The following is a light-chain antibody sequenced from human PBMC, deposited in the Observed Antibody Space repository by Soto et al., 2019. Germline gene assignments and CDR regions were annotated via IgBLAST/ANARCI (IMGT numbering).Light chain of an antibody. V-gene: IGKV3-15*01. CDR3: QQYTNWPKT. CDR1: QSVSSN. J-gene: IGKJ1*01. CDR2: GAS. Sequence: EIVMTQAPATLSVSPGERATLSCRASQSVSSNLAWYQQKPGQAPRLLIYGASTRATGIPARFSGSGSGTEFTLTIRSLQYADFAVYCCQQYTNWPKTFGQGNKVQIQ.